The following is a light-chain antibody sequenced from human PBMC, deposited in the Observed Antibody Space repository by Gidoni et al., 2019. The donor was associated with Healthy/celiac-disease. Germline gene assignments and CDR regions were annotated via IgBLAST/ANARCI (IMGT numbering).Light chain of an antibody. V-gene: IGKV1-6*01. CDR1: QGIRND. CDR3: LQDYNYPLT. J-gene: IGKJ1*01. Sequence: ALQMTPAPSSLSATVGDRVTITCRASQGIRNDLGWYQQKPGKAPKLLIYAASSLQSGVPSRFSGSGSGTDFTLTISSLQPEDFATYYCLQDYNYPLTFGQGTKVEIK. CDR2: AAS.